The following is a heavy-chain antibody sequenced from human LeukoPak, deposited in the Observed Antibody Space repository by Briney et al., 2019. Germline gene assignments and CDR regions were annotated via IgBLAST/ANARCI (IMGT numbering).Heavy chain of an antibody. CDR3: ARVTLSEIVVFDI. CDR2: ISSYNGNT. J-gene: IGHJ3*02. V-gene: IGHV1-18*01. CDR1: GYTFTSCA. D-gene: IGHD2-15*01. Sequence: ASVKVSCKASGYTFTSCAITWVRQAPGQGLEWMGWISSYNGNTNYAQKLQGRVTMTTETSTSTAYMELRSLRSDDTAVYYCARVTLSEIVVFDIWGQGTMVTVSS.